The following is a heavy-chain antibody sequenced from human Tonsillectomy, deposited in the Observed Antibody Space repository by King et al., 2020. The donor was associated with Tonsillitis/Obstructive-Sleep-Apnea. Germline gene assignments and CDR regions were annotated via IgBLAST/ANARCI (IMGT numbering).Heavy chain of an antibody. CDR1: GYTFTSYG. Sequence: VQLVESGAEVKKPGASVKVSCKASGYTFTSYGISWVRQAPGQGLEWMGWISAYNGNTNYDQKLQGRVTMTTDTSTSTAYMELRSLRSDDTAVYYCARTYYDFWSGYLGYDYWGQGTLVTVSS. J-gene: IGHJ4*02. CDR2: ISAYNGNT. D-gene: IGHD3-3*01. CDR3: ARTYYDFWSGYLGYDY. V-gene: IGHV1-18*01.